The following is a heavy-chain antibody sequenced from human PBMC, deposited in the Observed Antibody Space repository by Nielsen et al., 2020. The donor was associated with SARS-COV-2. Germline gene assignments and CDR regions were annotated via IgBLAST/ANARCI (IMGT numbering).Heavy chain of an antibody. CDR1: GYTFTSNG. V-gene: IGHV1-18*01. J-gene: IGHJ4*02. D-gene: IGHD6-19*01. Sequence: ASVKVSCKASGYTFTSNGISWVRQAPGQGLEWMGWISTHKGKTNYAQKLQGRVTMTTDTSTSTAYMEVSSLSSEDTAVYYCARITPSSGWDYWGQGTLVTVSS. CDR2: ISTHKGKT. CDR3: ARITPSSGWDY.